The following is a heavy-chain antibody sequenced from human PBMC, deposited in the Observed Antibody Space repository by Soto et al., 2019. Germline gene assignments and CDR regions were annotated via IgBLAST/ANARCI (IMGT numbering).Heavy chain of an antibody. V-gene: IGHV3-21*01. D-gene: IGHD4-4*01. Sequence: PGGSLRLSCAASGFTSSSYSMNWVRQAPGKGLEWVSSISSSSCYLYYADSVKGRFTISSDNAKNSLYLQMNSLSAEDTALYYYEKDGKDYSYYVVVWGKGTTVTVSS. CDR2: ISSSSCYL. CDR3: EKDGKDYSYYVVV. J-gene: IGHJ6*03. CDR1: GFTSSSYS.